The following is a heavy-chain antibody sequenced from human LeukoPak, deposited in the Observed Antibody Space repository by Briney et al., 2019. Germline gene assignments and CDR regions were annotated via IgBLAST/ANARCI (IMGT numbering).Heavy chain of an antibody. Sequence: GGSLRLSCAASGFTFSSYWMSWVRQAPGKGLEWVANIKQDGSEKYYVDSVKGRFTISRDNAKNSLYLQMNSLRAEDTAVYYCARDAPRASMYGSGSYWVDYWGQGTLVTVSS. CDR3: ARDAPRASMYGSGSYWVDY. CDR2: IKQDGSEK. CDR1: GFTFSSYW. J-gene: IGHJ4*02. D-gene: IGHD3-10*01. V-gene: IGHV3-7*01.